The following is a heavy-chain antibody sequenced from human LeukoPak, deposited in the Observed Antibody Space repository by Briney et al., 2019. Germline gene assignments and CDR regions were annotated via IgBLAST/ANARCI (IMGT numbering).Heavy chain of an antibody. V-gene: IGHV4-34*01. J-gene: IGHJ4*02. D-gene: IGHD6-6*01. CDR1: GGSFSGYY. CDR3: ARHEATPSIAAADY. Sequence: SETLSLTRAVYGGSFSGYYWSWIRQPPGKGLEWIGEINHSGSTNYNPSLKSRVTISVDTSKNQFSLKLSSVTAADTAVYYCARHEATPSIAAADYWGQGTLVTVSS. CDR2: INHSGST.